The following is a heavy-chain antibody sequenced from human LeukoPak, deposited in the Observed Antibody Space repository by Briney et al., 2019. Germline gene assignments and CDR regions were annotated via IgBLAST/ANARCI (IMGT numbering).Heavy chain of an antibody. CDR2: ISSSGSTI. V-gene: IGHV3-11*04. Sequence: GGSLRPSCAASGFTFSDYYMSWIRQAPGKGLEWVSYISSSGSTIYYADSVKGRFTISRDNAKNSLYLQMNSLRAEDTAVYYCARVSVVPAARVDYWGQGTLVTVSS. D-gene: IGHD2-2*01. J-gene: IGHJ4*02. CDR1: GFTFSDYY. CDR3: ARVSVVPAARVDY.